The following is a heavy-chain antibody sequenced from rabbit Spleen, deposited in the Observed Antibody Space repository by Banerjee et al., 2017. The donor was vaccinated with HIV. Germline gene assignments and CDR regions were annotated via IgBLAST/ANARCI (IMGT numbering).Heavy chain of an antibody. CDR1: GFSFSSSYY. CDR2: IYAGSSNNA. J-gene: IGHJ4*01. V-gene: IGHV1S40*01. CDR3: ARDLLGVIGWNFNL. D-gene: IGHD1-1*01. Sequence: QSLEESGGGLVQPEGSLTLTCTASGFSFSSSYYMCWVRQAPGKGLEWIACIYAGSSNNAYSATWAKGRFTISKTSSTTVTLQMTSLTAADRATYFCARDLLGVIGWNFNLWGPGTLVTVS.